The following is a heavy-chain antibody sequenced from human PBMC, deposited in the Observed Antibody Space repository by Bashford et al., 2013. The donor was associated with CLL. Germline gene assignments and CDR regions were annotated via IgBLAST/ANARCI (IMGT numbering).Heavy chain of an antibody. CDR3: ARGPMIVVVINPGEPYYYYYYGMDV. CDR1: VGPSVVTT. D-gene: IGHD3-22*01. CDR2: INHSGST. J-gene: IGHJ6*02. Sequence: SETLSSPALSMVGPSVVTTGADPPAPGKGLEWIGEINHSGSTNYNPSLKSRVTISVDTSKNQFSLKLSSVTAADTAVYYCARGPMIVVVINPGEPYYYYYYGMDVWGQGTTVTVSS. V-gene: IGHV4-34*01.